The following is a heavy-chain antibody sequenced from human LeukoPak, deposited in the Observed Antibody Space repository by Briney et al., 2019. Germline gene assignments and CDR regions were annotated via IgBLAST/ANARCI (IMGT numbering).Heavy chain of an antibody. Sequence: PGGSLRLSCAASGFTFSSYDMHWVRQATGKGLEWVSAIGTAGDTYYPGSVKGRFTISRENAKNSLYLQMNSLRAGDTAVYYCARGYYDSSGDPSGMDVWGQGTTVTVSS. CDR1: GFTFSSYD. CDR2: IGTAGDT. J-gene: IGHJ6*02. CDR3: ARGYYDSSGDPSGMDV. D-gene: IGHD3-22*01. V-gene: IGHV3-13*01.